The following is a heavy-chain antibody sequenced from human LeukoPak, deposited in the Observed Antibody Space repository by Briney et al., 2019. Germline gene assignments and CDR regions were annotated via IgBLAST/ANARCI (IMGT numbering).Heavy chain of an antibody. CDR1: GGTFSSYA. J-gene: IGHJ4*02. CDR2: IIPILGIA. Sequence: SVKVSCKASGGTFSSYAISWVRQAPGQGLEWMGRIIPILGIANYAQKFQGRVTITADKSTSTAYMELSSLRSEGTAVYYCARDIPYYYDSSGYYLDYWGQGTLVTVSS. CDR3: ARDIPYYYDSSGYYLDY. V-gene: IGHV1-69*04. D-gene: IGHD3-22*01.